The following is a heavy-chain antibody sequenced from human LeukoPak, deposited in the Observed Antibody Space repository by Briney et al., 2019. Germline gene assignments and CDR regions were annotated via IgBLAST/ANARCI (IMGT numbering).Heavy chain of an antibody. CDR2: IYYSGTT. Sequence: PSETLSLMCAVSGGSISSSSYYWDWIRQPRGEGLEWIGTIYYSGTTYYNPSLKSRVTISVDTSRNQFSLKLSSVTATDTAVYYCARMIGDDAFDIWGEGTMVTVSS. D-gene: IGHD3-22*01. V-gene: IGHV4-39*01. J-gene: IGHJ3*02. CDR1: GGSISSSSYY. CDR3: ARMIGDDAFDI.